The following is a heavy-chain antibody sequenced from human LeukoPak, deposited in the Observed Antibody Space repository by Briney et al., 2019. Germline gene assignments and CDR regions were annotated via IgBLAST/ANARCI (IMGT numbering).Heavy chain of an antibody. J-gene: IGHJ5*02. CDR2: INSDGSST. D-gene: IGHD3-3*01. V-gene: IGHV3-74*01. Sequence: GGSLRLSCAASGFTFSSYWMHWVRQAPGKGLVWVSRINSDGSSTSYADSVKGRFTISRDNAKKSLYLQMNSLRVEDTAVYYCARDAEVGTLFGVLSRYNWFDPWGQGTLVTVSS. CDR3: ARDAEVGTLFGVLSRYNWFDP. CDR1: GFTFSSYW.